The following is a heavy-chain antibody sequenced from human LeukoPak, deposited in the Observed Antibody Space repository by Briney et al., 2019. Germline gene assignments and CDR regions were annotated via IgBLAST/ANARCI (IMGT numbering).Heavy chain of an antibody. J-gene: IGHJ6*02. CDR3: ARDSLWFGELLYYYYGMDV. Sequence: ASMKVSCKASGYTFTSYAMHWVRQAPGQRLEWMGWINAGNGNTKYSQKFQGRVTITRDTSASTAYMELSSLRSEDTAVYYCARDSLWFGELLYYYYGMDVWGQGTTVTVSS. CDR1: GYTFTSYA. V-gene: IGHV1-3*01. D-gene: IGHD3-10*01. CDR2: INAGNGNT.